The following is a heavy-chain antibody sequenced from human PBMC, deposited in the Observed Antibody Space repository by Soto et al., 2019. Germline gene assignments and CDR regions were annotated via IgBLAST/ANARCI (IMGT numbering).Heavy chain of an antibody. CDR1: GFTFSSYS. J-gene: IGHJ6*02. Sequence: EVQLVESGGGLVKPGGSLRLSCAASGFTFSSYSMNWVRQAPGKGLEWVSSISSSSSYIYYADSVKGRFTISRDNAKNSLYLQMNSLRAEDTAVYYCARDTRGYCSGGSCYPRFYYYYGMDVWGQGTTVTVSS. D-gene: IGHD2-15*01. V-gene: IGHV3-21*01. CDR3: ARDTRGYCSGGSCYPRFYYYYGMDV. CDR2: ISSSSSYI.